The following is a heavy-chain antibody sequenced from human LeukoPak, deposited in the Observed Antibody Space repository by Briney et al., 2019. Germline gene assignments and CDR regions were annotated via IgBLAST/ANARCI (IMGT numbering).Heavy chain of an antibody. J-gene: IGHJ4*02. CDR1: GDTLTGHY. Sequence: ASVKVSCKTSGDTLTGHYMDWVRQAPGQGLEWMGWINPNSGGTSYAQRFQGRVSMTRDTSISTAYMELSRLRSDDTAVYYCARDAATIRGATHLYHWYCRRGQGTLVTVSS. D-gene: IGHD3-10*01. CDR3: ARDAATIRGATHLYHWYCR. CDR2: INPNSGGT. V-gene: IGHV1-2*02.